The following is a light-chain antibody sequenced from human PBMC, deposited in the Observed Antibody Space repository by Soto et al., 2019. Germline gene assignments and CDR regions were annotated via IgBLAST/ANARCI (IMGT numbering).Light chain of an antibody. J-gene: IGKJ3*01. CDR2: GAS. CDR3: LQRSIGFT. Sequence: EIVLTQSPGTLSLSPGERATLSCRASQSVGSYLAWYQQKPGQAPRPLIYGASKRAPGVSARFSGSGSGTDFTLTISSLEPEDFAVYHCLQRSIGFTFGPGTKVDI. CDR1: QSVGSY. V-gene: IGKV3-11*01.